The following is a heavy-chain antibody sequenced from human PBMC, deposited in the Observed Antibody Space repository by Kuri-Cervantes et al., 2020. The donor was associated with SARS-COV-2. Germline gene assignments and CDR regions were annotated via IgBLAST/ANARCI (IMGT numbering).Heavy chain of an antibody. D-gene: IGHD3-3*01. J-gene: IGHJ4*02. Sequence: GGSLRLSCAASGFTFGSYGMHWVRQAPGKGLEWVAFIRYDGSNKYHADSVKGRFTVSRDNSKNTLYLQMNSLRAEDTAVYYCAKDGLRVVEEWLPFDYWGQGTLVTVSS. CDR2: IRYDGSNK. CDR1: GFTFGSYG. V-gene: IGHV3-30*02. CDR3: AKDGLRVVEEWLPFDY.